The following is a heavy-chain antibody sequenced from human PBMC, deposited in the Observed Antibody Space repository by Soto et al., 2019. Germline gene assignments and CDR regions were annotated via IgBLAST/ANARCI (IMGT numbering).Heavy chain of an antibody. J-gene: IGHJ4*02. CDR1: GGSISSGGYY. Sequence: LSLTCTVSGGSISSGGYYWSWIRQHPGKGLEWIGYIYYSGSTYYNPSLKSRVTISVDTSKNQFSLKLSSVTAADTAVYYCARDQRSGPIDYWGQGTLVTVS. V-gene: IGHV4-31*03. CDR3: ARDQRSGPIDY. D-gene: IGHD3-3*01. CDR2: IYYSGST.